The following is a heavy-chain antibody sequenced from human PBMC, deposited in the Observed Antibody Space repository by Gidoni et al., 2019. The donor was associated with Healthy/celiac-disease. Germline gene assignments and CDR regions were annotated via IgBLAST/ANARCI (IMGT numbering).Heavy chain of an antibody. J-gene: IGHJ4*02. CDR1: GFTFDDSA. V-gene: IGHV3-9*01. D-gene: IGHD3-10*01. Sequence: EVQLVESGGGLVQPGRSLRLSCPASGFTFDDSAMHWVRQVPGKGLEWVSGISWNSDNIGYADSVKGRFTISRDNAKNSLYLQMNSLRPEDTALYYCAKDIMSVWVRGAKPDYWGQGTLVTVSS. CDR3: AKDIMSVWVRGAKPDY. CDR2: ISWNSDNI.